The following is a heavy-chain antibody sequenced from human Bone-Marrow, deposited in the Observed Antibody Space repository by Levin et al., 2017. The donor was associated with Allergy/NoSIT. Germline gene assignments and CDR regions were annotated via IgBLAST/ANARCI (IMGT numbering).Heavy chain of an antibody. Sequence: SCAASGFTFSSYEMNWVRQAPGKGLEWVSYISSSGSTIYYADSVKGRFTISRDNAKNSLYLQMNSLRAEDTAVYYCARDITTIVVVTDWYFDLWGRGTLVTVSS. V-gene: IGHV3-48*03. CDR1: GFTFSSYE. CDR2: ISSSGSTI. J-gene: IGHJ2*01. CDR3: ARDITTIVVVTDWYFDL. D-gene: IGHD3-22*01.